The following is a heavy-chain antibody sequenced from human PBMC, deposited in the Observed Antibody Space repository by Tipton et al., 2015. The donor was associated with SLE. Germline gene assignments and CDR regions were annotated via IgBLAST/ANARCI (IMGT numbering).Heavy chain of an antibody. V-gene: IGHV3-11*01. CDR1: GFTFSDYY. D-gene: IGHD1-14*01. Sequence: GSLRLSCAASGFTFSDYYMSWIRQAPGKGLEWVSYISSSGSTIYYADSVKGRFTISRDNAKNSLYLQMNSLRAEDTAVYYCSRRTTRADPVGGNYYYMDVWGKGTTVTVSS. J-gene: IGHJ6*03. CDR2: ISSSGSTI. CDR3: SRRTTRADPVGGNYYYMDV.